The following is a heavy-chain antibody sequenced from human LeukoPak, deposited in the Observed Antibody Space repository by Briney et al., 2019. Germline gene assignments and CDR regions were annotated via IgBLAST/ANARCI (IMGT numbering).Heavy chain of an antibody. J-gene: IGHJ4*02. V-gene: IGHV3-21*01. CDR1: GFTFSSYS. CDR3: ASRYYYDSSGYYLDY. Sequence: GGSLRLSCAASGFTFSSYSMNWVRQAPGKGLEWVSSISSSSSYIYYADSVKGRFTISRDNAKNSLYLQMNSLRAEDTAVYYCASRYYYDSSGYYLDYWGPRTLVTVSS. CDR2: ISSSSSYI. D-gene: IGHD3-22*01.